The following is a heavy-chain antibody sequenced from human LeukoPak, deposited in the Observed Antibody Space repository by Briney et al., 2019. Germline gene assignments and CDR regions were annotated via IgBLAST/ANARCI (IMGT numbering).Heavy chain of an antibody. CDR1: GYTFTSYG. Sequence: GASVKVSCKASGYTFTSYGISWVRQAPGQGLEWMGWISAYNGNTNYAQKLQGRVTMTTDTSTSTAYMELRSLRSDDTAVYYCARDQSGTSQSGFLSWGQGTLVTVSS. CDR3: ARDQSGTSQSGFLS. D-gene: IGHD6-13*01. V-gene: IGHV1-18*01. CDR2: ISAYNGNT. J-gene: IGHJ4*02.